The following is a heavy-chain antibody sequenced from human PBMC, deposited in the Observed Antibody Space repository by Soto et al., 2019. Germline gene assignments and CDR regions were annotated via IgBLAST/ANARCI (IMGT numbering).Heavy chain of an antibody. CDR2: IYSGGST. V-gene: IGHV3-53*01. J-gene: IGHJ6*02. Sequence: GGSLIRSYAASGFTVIGNYMSWVRQAPGKGLEWVSVIYSGGSTYYADSVKGRFTISRDNSKNTLYLQMNSLRAEDTAVYYCARGGGWYGAYYYYGMDVWGQGTTVTVSS. D-gene: IGHD6-19*01. CDR3: ARGGGWYGAYYYYGMDV. CDR1: GFTVIGNY.